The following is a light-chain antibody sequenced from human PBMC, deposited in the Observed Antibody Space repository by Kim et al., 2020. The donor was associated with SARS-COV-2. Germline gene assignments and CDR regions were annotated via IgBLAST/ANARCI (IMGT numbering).Light chain of an antibody. CDR2: YDR. V-gene: IGLV3-21*04. Sequence: APGEPATITIGGDNSGEKSVRCYHQKPGQPPVVVIYYDRRRRSGIPRGLSVSHPGNTASLTSSRVDAGDEADYYCQVWLSVSDYYVFGAGTKVTVL. CDR3: QVWLSVSDYYV. CDR1: NSGEKS. J-gene: IGLJ1*01.